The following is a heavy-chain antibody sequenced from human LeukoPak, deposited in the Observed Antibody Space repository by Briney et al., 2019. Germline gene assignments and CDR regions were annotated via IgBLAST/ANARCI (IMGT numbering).Heavy chain of an antibody. V-gene: IGHV4-31*03. Sequence: SQTLSLTCTVSGGSISSGGYYWSWIRQHPGKGLEWIGYIYYSGSTNYNPSLKSRVTISVDTSKNQFSLKLSSVTAADTAVYYCARVKDFWSGPDYWGQGTLVTVSS. CDR2: IYYSGST. CDR1: GGSISSGGYY. CDR3: ARVKDFWSGPDY. D-gene: IGHD3-3*01. J-gene: IGHJ4*02.